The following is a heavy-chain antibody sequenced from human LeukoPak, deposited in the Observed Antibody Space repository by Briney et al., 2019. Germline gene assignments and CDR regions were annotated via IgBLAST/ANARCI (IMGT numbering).Heavy chain of an antibody. V-gene: IGHV3-43*02. J-gene: IGHJ4*02. D-gene: IGHD3-22*01. CDR2: ISGDGGST. CDR1: GFTFDDYA. CDR3: ARDLYYYDIGAYYTGDY. Sequence: GGSLRLSCAASGFTFDDYAMHWVRQAPGKGLEWVSVISGDGGSTFYADSVKGRFTISRDNSKNSLYLQMNSLRTEDTALYYCARDLYYYDIGAYYTGDYWGQGTLVTVSS.